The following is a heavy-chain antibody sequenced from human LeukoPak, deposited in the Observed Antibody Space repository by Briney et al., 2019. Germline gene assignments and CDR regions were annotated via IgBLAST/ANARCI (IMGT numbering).Heavy chain of an antibody. CDR1: RYTFTDYY. CDR2: VNPNSADT. D-gene: IGHD1-26*01. V-gene: IGHV1-2*02. CDR3: SRGRRILVGDTNAGDFFDY. J-gene: IGHJ4*02. Sequence: ASVKVSCKASRYTFTDYYIHWVRQAPGQGLEWMGWVNPNSADTHYALKFQGRVTMTRDTSISTAYMELSRLRSDDTAVYYCSRGRRILVGDTNAGDFFDYWGQGTLVTVSS.